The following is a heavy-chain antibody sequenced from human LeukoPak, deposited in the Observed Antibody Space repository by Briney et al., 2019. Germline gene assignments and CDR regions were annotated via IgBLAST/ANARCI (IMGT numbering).Heavy chain of an antibody. CDR3: AVRTEEGDGPPWVAFDI. Sequence: SVKVSCKASGGTFSSYAISWVRQAPGQGLEWMGGIIPIFGTANYAQKFQGRVTITTDESTSTAYMELSSLRSEDTAVYYCAVRTEEGDGPPWVAFDIWGQGTMVTVSS. CDR1: GGTFSSYA. J-gene: IGHJ3*02. V-gene: IGHV1-69*05. CDR2: IIPIFGTA. D-gene: IGHD5-24*01.